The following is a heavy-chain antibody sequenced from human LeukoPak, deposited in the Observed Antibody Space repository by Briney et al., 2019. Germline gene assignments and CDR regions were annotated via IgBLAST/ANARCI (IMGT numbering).Heavy chain of an antibody. CDR1: GGSISDDY. CDR3: ARGAGPFDS. J-gene: IGHJ4*02. Sequence: SQSLSLTCTVSGGSISDDYWSWIRQPAGKGPEWIGRIYNSETANYNPSLKSRVTMSVATSKNQLSLRLRSVTAADTAVYYCARGAGPFDSWGQGTLVTVSS. CDR2: IYNSETA. V-gene: IGHV4-4*07. D-gene: IGHD6-19*01.